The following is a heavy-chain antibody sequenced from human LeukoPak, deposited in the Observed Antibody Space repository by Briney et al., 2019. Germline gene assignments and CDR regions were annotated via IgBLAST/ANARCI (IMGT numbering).Heavy chain of an antibody. Sequence: GGSLRLSCAASGFTFSFNSMHWVRQGPGKGLVWVSRIKRDGSGATYADSVKGRVTISRDNAKNTLYLQMNSLRAEDTAVYYCAGYCSSTSCYLDYWGQGTLVTVSS. D-gene: IGHD2-2*01. CDR2: IKRDGSGA. CDR1: GFTFSFNS. J-gene: IGHJ4*02. CDR3: AGYCSSTSCYLDY. V-gene: IGHV3-74*01.